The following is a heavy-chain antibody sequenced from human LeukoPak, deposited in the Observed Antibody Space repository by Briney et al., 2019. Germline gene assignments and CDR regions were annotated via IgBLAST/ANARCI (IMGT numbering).Heavy chain of an antibody. Sequence: ASETLSLTSSVSTFTNFDVNWVRQAPRQPREWMAWMNPGSGDTGYEGKFQARLTMSSNTSITTASMELSSLTSEDTAVYYCARSRRGYYMDVWGKGTTVIVSS. CDR3: ARSRRGYYMDV. V-gene: IGHV1-8*02. CDR1: VSTFTNFD. CDR2: MNPGSGDT. J-gene: IGHJ6*03.